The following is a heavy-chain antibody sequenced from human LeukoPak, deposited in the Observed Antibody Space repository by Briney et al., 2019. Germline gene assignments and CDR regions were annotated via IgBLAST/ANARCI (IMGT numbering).Heavy chain of an antibody. J-gene: IGHJ3*02. V-gene: IGHV3-7*01. Sequence: GSLRLSCAASGFTFSSYWMSWVRQAPGKGLEWVANIKQDGSEKYYVDSLKGRFTISRDNAKNSLYLQMNSLRAEDTAVYYCARVFSIAVPQLDNNDAFDIWGQGTMVTVSS. CDR3: ARVFSIAVPQLDNNDAFDI. D-gene: IGHD6-6*01. CDR2: IKQDGSEK. CDR1: GFTFSSYW.